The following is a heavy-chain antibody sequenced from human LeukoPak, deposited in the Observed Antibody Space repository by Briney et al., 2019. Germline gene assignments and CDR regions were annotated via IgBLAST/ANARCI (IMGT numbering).Heavy chain of an antibody. CDR3: AADLDPLEAFDI. Sequence: GGSLRLSCAASGFTFSSYAMSWVRQAPGKGLEWVSAISGSGGSTYYADSVKGRFTISRDNSKNTLYLQMNSLRAEDTAVYYCAADLDPLEAFDIWGQGTMVTVSS. D-gene: IGHD3-3*01. CDR2: ISGSGGST. V-gene: IGHV3-23*01. CDR1: GFTFSSYA. J-gene: IGHJ3*02.